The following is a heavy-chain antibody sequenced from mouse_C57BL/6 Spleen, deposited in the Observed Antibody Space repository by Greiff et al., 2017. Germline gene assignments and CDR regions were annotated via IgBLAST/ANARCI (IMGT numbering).Heavy chain of an antibody. CDR3: ARSVGGYAMDY. CDR2: IYPGDGDT. J-gene: IGHJ4*01. Sequence: VKLVESGAELVKPGASVKISCKASGYAFSSYWMNWVKQRPGKGLEWIGQIYPGDGDTNYNGKFKGKATLTADKSSSTAYMQLSSLTSEDSAVYFCARSVGGYAMDYWGQGTSVTVSS. CDR1: GYAFSSYW. D-gene: IGHD3-1*01. V-gene: IGHV1-80*01.